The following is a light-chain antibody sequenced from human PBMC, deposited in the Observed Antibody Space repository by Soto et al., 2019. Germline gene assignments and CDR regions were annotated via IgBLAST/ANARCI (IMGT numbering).Light chain of an antibody. CDR1: QSVNNN. CDR2: GAS. V-gene: IGKV3-15*01. Sequence: EIVMTQSPATLSVSPGERATLSCMASQSVNNNLAWYQQKPGQAPRLLIYGASTRATGIPARFSGSGSGTDFTLTISSLQSEDFAVYYCQQYNSWPGTFGQGTKVDIK. J-gene: IGKJ1*01. CDR3: QQYNSWPGT.